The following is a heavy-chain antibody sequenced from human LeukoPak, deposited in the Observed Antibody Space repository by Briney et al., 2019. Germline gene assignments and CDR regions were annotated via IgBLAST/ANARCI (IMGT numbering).Heavy chain of an antibody. D-gene: IGHD5-24*01. CDR2: IKQDGSKK. CDR1: GFPFSSYW. J-gene: IGHJ4*02. V-gene: IGHV3-7*04. Sequence: GGSLRLSCVASGFPFSSYWMTWVRQAPGKGLEWVASIKQDGSKKSYVDSVKGRFTISRDNTKNSLYLQMNSLRAEDTAIYYCTRVGYIDEGIDYWGQGTLVTVSS. CDR3: TRVGYIDEGIDY.